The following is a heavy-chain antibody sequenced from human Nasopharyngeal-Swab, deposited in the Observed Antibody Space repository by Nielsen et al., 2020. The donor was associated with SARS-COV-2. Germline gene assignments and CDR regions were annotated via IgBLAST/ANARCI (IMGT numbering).Heavy chain of an antibody. V-gene: IGHV4-34*01. Sequence: SETLSLTCAVYGGSFSGYYWSWIRQPPGKGLEWIGEINHSGSTNYNPSLKSRVTISVDTSKNKFSLKLSSVTAADTAVYYRARVGYSNYGEGFDYWGQGTLVTVSS. J-gene: IGHJ4*02. D-gene: IGHD4-11*01. CDR1: GGSFSGYY. CDR3: ARVGYSNYGEGFDY. CDR2: INHSGST.